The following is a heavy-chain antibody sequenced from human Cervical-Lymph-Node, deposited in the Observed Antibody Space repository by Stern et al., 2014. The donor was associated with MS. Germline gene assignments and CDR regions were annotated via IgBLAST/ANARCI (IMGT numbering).Heavy chain of an antibody. D-gene: IGHD3-3*01. J-gene: IGHJ6*02. CDR2: ISWSGTKI. CDR3: ATANYEFGYYGMDV. V-gene: IGHV3-9*01. CDR1: GFAFDDYA. Sequence: EVQLVESGGGLVQPGRSVRLSCAAAGFAFDDYAMHWVRQAPGKGMEWVSGISWSGTKIGYADSVKGRFTISRDNAKNSLFLQMNNLRAEDTALYYCATANYEFGYYGMDVWGQGTAVTVS.